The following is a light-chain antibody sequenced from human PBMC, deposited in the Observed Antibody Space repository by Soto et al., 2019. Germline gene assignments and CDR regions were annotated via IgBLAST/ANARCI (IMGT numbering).Light chain of an antibody. J-gene: IGLJ2*01. V-gene: IGLV2-14*01. CDR3: SSYSSSSSLVV. Sequence: QSALTQPASVSGSPGQSITISCTGTSSDVGGYNYVSWFQQHPGKAPKLMIYDVSNRPSGVPDRFSGSKSGNTASLTISGLQAEDEAEYSCSSYSSSSSLVVFGGGTKLTVL. CDR2: DVS. CDR1: SSDVGGYNY.